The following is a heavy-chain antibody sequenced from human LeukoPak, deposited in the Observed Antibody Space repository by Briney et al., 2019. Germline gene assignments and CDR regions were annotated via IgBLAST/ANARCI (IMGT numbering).Heavy chain of an antibody. CDR3: ARDLGGYGYYGMDV. V-gene: IGHV3-48*01. CDR1: GFTFTDHP. J-gene: IGHJ6*02. CDR2: IGGDGIAF. D-gene: IGHD3-22*01. Sequence: GGSLRLSCVASGFTFTDHPMNWVRQAPGKGLEWISYIGGDGIAFYADSVKGRFTISRDTSKNMVYLQMNSLRAEETAVYYCARDLGGYGYYGMDVWGQGTTVTVSS.